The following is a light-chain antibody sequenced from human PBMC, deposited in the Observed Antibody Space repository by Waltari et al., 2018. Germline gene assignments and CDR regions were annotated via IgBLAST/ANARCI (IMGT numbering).Light chain of an antibody. Sequence: QSALPQPPSASGSPGPSVTISCTGTSSDVGGYNYVPWYQQHPGKAPKLMIAEVSKRPSGVPDRFSGSKSGNTASLTVSGLQAEDEADYYCSSYAGNNIYVFGAGTKVTVL. CDR3: SSYAGNNIYV. CDR1: SSDVGGYNY. J-gene: IGLJ1*01. V-gene: IGLV2-8*01. CDR2: EVS.